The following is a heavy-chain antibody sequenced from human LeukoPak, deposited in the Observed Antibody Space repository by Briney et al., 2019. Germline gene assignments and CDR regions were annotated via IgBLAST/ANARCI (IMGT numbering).Heavy chain of an antibody. V-gene: IGHV1-69*05. Sequence: SVKVSCKASGGTFSSYAISWVRQAPGQGLEWMGGIIPIFGTANYAQKFQGRVTITTDESTSTAYMELSSLRSEDTAVYYCARSPPHCVVITCYFDYWGQGTLVTVSS. CDR1: GGTFSSYA. D-gene: IGHD3-22*01. J-gene: IGHJ4*02. CDR3: ARSPPHCVVITCYFDY. CDR2: IIPIFGTA.